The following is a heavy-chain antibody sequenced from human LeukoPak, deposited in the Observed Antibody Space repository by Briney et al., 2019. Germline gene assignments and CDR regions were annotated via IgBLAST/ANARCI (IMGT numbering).Heavy chain of an antibody. Sequence: ASVKVSCKASGYTFTSFGISWVRQAPGQGLEWMGWISTYNGNTYYAQKLQGRVTMTTDTSTSTAYMELRSPRSDDTAVFYCARDYYSDSSGCWADYFDYWGQGTLVTVSS. CDR1: GYTFTSFG. V-gene: IGHV1-18*01. CDR2: ISTYNGNT. CDR3: ARDYYSDSSGCWADYFDY. J-gene: IGHJ4*02. D-gene: IGHD3-22*01.